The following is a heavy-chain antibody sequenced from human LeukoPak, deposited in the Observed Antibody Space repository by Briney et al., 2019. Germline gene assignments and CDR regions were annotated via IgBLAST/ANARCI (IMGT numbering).Heavy chain of an antibody. CDR3: AGAAPSYDSSGYYYSLYRY. D-gene: IGHD3-22*01. CDR2: INPNSGGT. V-gene: IGHV1-2*06. J-gene: IGHJ4*02. CDR1: GYTFTGYY. Sequence: ASVKVSCKAAGYTFTGYYMFWVRQAPGQGLEWMGRINPNSGGTNYAQKFQGRVTMTRDTSISTAYMELSRLRSDDTAVYYCAGAAPSYDSSGYYYSLYRYWGQGTLVTVSS.